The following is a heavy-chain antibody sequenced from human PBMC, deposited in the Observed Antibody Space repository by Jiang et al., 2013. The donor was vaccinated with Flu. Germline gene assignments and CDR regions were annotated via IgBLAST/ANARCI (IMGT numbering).Heavy chain of an antibody. D-gene: IGHD2-2*01. CDR3: TRLIVVVPATFYAYYYYGFDV. CDR2: RSKAYGGTI. V-gene: IGHV3-49*02. Sequence: RSKAYGGTIEYAASVKGRFTISRDDSKSIAYLQMNSLKTEDTAVYYCTRLIVVVPATFYAYYYYGFDVWGKGTTVTVSS. J-gene: IGHJ6*04.